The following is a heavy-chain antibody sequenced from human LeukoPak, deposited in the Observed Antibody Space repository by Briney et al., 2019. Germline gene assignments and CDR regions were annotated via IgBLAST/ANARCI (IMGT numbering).Heavy chain of an antibody. V-gene: IGHV3-30*04. CDR2: SYDGGHK. D-gene: IGHD3-16*01. CDR1: GFTFSSYA. J-gene: IGHJ6*03. Sequence: PGGSLRLSCAASGFTFSSYAMHWVRQAPGKGLEWVAVSYDGGHKYYADSVKGRFTISRDNSKNTLYLQMNSLRPEDTAVYYCARGGGYEYYYYMDVWGKGTTVTISS. CDR3: ARGGGYEYYYYMDV.